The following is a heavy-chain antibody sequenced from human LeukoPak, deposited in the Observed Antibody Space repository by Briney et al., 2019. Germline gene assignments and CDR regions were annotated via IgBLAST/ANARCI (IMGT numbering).Heavy chain of an antibody. Sequence: SETLSLTCAVYGGSFSGYYWSWIRQPPGKGLEWIGEINHSGSTNYNPSLKSRVTISVDTSKNQFSLKLSSVTAADTAVYYCARGADKDFDWLEEFDYWGQGTLVTVSS. V-gene: IGHV4-34*01. J-gene: IGHJ4*02. CDR1: GGSFSGYY. CDR2: INHSGST. CDR3: ARGADKDFDWLEEFDY. D-gene: IGHD3-9*01.